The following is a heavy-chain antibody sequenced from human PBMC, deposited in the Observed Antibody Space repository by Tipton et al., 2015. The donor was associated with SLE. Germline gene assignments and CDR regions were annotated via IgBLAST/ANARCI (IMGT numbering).Heavy chain of an antibody. D-gene: IGHD3-3*01. CDR2: IYYSVTT. Sequence: TLSLTCTVSGGSISGSYWSWFRQPPGKGLEWIGYIYYSVTTKYNPSLRGRVTISVDTSKNQFSLRLSSVTAADTAVYYCATGRVVRFRGTLPEYAFNIWGQGTMVTVSS. CDR1: GGSISGSY. J-gene: IGHJ3*02. CDR3: ATGRVVRFRGTLPEYAFNI. V-gene: IGHV4-59*07.